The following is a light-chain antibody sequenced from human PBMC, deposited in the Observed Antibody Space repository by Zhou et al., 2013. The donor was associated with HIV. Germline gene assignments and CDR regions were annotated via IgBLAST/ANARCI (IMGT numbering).Light chain of an antibody. V-gene: IGKV3-20*01. CDR3: QQYGSSLPT. Sequence: EIVMTQSPATLSVSPGERATLSCRASQSVSSNLAWYQQKPTQAPRLLIYGASARATGVPDRFSGSGSGTDFTLSITGLEPEDFAVYYCQQYGSSLPTFGQGTKVEIK. J-gene: IGKJ1*01. CDR2: GAS. CDR1: QSVSSN.